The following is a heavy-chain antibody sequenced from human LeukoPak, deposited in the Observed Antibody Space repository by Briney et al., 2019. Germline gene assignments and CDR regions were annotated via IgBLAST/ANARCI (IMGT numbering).Heavy chain of an antibody. CDR1: GFTFSSHG. V-gene: IGHV3-30*02. Sequence: GGSLRLSCAASGFTFSSHGMHWVRQALGKGLEWVTFISYDGSNKDYADSVKGRFTISRDNSKNTLYLQVDSLRPEDTAVYYCARGGAAGIYGMDVWGQGAIMTVTS. D-gene: IGHD6-13*01. CDR3: ARGGAAGIYGMDV. J-gene: IGHJ6*02. CDR2: ISYDGSNK.